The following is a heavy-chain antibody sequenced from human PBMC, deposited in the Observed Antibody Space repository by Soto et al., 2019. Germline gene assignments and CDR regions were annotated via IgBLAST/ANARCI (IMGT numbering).Heavy chain of an antibody. V-gene: IGHV3-15*01. CDR1: GFSFSNAW. D-gene: IGHD2-2*01. Sequence: EVQLVESGGGLVKPGGSLRLSCAASGFSFSNAWMSWVRQAPGKGLEWVGRTKSKADGGTTDYAAPVKGRFTISRDDSKNTLQLQMNSLKTEDTAVYYCTTAVGIEDCSSSSCYARDFDYWGQGTLVTVSS. J-gene: IGHJ4*02. CDR2: TKSKADGGTT. CDR3: TTAVGIEDCSSSSCYARDFDY.